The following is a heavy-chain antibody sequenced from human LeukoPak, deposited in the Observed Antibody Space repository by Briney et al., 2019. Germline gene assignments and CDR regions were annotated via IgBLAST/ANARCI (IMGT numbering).Heavy chain of an antibody. D-gene: IGHD1-26*01. CDR3: AKLNSGSYHYTNFDY. Sequence: WGSLRLSCAASGFTFSSYSMNWVRQAPGKGLEWVSYISSSSSTIYYADSVKGRFTISRDNAKNSLYLQMNSLRAEDTAVYYCAKLNSGSYHYTNFDYWGQGTLVTVSS. V-gene: IGHV3-48*01. J-gene: IGHJ4*02. CDR2: ISSSSSTI. CDR1: GFTFSSYS.